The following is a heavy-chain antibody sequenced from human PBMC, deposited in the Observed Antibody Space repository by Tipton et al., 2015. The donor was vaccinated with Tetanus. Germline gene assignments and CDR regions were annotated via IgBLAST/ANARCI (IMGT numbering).Heavy chain of an antibody. Sequence: GLVKPSETLSLTCTVSGGSISSGGYYWSWIRQHPGKGLEWIGYIYYSGSTYYNPSLKSRVTISVATSKIQFSLKLSSVTAADTAVYYCARYGKGYCSGGDCYSDGFDSWGQGTMVTVSS. CDR2: IYYSGST. D-gene: IGHD2-15*01. J-gene: IGHJ3*02. CDR3: ARYGKGYCSGGDCYSDGFDS. V-gene: IGHV4-31*03. CDR1: GGSISSGGYY.